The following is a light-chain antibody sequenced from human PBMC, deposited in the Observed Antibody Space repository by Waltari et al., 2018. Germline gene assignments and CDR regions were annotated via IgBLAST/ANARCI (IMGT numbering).Light chain of an antibody. J-gene: IGKJ1*01. Sequence: EIVLTQSPGTLFLSPGDGATLSCRASQSVSRNLAWYQQKPGQAPRLLIYGASRRATGIPDRVSGSGSGTDFSLTISRLEPDDSAVYFCQHYVSLPATFGQGTKVEIK. CDR3: QHYVSLPAT. V-gene: IGKV3-20*01. CDR2: GAS. CDR1: QSVSRN.